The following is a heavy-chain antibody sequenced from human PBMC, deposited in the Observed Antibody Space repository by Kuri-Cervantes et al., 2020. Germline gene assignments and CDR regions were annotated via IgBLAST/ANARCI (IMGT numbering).Heavy chain of an antibody. J-gene: IGHJ4*02. CDR1: GFTFSSYA. V-gene: IGHV3-30-3*01. CDR3: ARMAYSGYDTFDY. CDR2: ISYDGSNK. D-gene: IGHD5-12*01. Sequence: GESLKISCAASGFTFSSYAMHWVRQAPGKGLEWVAVISYDGSNKYYADSVKGRFTISRGNSKNTLYLQMNSLRAEDTAVYYCARMAYSGYDTFDYWGQGTLVTVSS.